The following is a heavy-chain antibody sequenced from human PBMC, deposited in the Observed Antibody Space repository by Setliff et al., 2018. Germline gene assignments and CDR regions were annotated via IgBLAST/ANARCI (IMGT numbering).Heavy chain of an antibody. CDR1: GYTFTSYA. CDR3: ARYKWNTNWFDP. J-gene: IGHJ5*02. D-gene: IGHD1-20*01. Sequence: ASVKVSCKASGYTFTSYAMHWVRQAPGQRLEWMGWINAGNGNTQYAKKFQGRLTITRDTSANTAYMELSSLRSEDTALYYCARYKWNTNWFDPWGQGTLVTVSS. V-gene: IGHV1-3*01. CDR2: INAGNGNT.